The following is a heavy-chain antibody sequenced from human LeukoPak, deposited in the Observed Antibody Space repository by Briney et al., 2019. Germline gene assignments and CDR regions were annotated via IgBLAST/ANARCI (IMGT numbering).Heavy chain of an antibody. CDR2: INPNSGGT. CDR3: ARDHSLVVVATKNWFDP. CDR1: GYTFTGYY. D-gene: IGHD2-15*01. Sequence: ASVKVSCKASGYTFTGYYMHWVRQAPGQGLEWMGWINPNSGGTNYAQKLQGRVTMTRDTSISTAYMELSRLRSDDTAVYYCARDHSLVVVATKNWFDPWGQGTLVTVSS. V-gene: IGHV1-2*02. J-gene: IGHJ5*02.